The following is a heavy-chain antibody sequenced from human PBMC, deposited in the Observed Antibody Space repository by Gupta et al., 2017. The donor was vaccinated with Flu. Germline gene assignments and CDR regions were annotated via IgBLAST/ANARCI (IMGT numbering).Heavy chain of an antibody. J-gene: IGHJ4*02. D-gene: IGHD2-15*01. CDR2: INPNSADT. Sequence: QVQLVQSGAEVKKPGASVKVSCKTSGYTFTSNFILWVRQAPGQGLEWMGWINPNSADTNYAQKFQGRVTMTRDKSTSTVYMELSSLRSDDTAVYYCARDGVGYCSGGSCYHFDYWGQGTLVIVSS. V-gene: IGHV1-2*02. CDR3: ARDGVGYCSGGSCYHFDY. CDR1: GYTFTSNF.